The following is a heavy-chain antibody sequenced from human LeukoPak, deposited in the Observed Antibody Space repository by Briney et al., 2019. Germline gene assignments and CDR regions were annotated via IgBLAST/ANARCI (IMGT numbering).Heavy chain of an antibody. V-gene: IGHV3-48*01. CDR2: ISSSSDTV. CDR1: GFTFSIYS. Sequence: GSLRLSCEASGFTFSIYSMNWVRLAPGKRLEWVSHISSSSDTVYYADSVQGRFTVSRDNAQNSLYLHMDSLRAEDTALYYCARGSPGDYWGQGTLVTVSS. J-gene: IGHJ4*02. CDR3: ARGSPGDY.